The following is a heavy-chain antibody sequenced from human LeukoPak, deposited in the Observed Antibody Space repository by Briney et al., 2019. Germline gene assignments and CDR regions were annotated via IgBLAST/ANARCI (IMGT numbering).Heavy chain of an antibody. CDR1: GGSISSYY. V-gene: IGHV4-34*01. CDR3: ARLTKNDSGSYRFGKKKRGYMDV. J-gene: IGHJ6*03. CDR2: INHSGST. D-gene: IGHD3-10*01. Sequence: SETLSLTCTVSGGSISSYYWSWIRQPPGKGLEWIGEINHSGSTNYNPSLKSRVTISVHTSKNQFSLKLSSVTAADTAVYYCARLTKNDSGSYRFGKKKRGYMDVWGKGTTVTISS.